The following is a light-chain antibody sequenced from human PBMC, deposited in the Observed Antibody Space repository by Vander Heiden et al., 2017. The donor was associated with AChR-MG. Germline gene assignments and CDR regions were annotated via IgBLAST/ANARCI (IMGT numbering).Light chain of an antibody. J-gene: IGKJ5*01. CDR2: DAS. V-gene: IGKV3-11*01. Sequence: EIVLTQSPATLSLSPGERATLSCRASQSVSSYLAWYQQKPGQAPRLLIYDASNRATGIQARFSGSGYGTDFTLTISSREPEDFAVYYCQQRNNCPPVDTFGQGTRLEIK. CDR1: QSVSSY. CDR3: QQRNNCPPVDT.